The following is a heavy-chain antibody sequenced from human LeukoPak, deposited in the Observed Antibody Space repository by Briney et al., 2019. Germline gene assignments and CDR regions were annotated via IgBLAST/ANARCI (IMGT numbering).Heavy chain of an antibody. CDR3: ARDYGDYEYNYYYGMDV. V-gene: IGHV4-30-4*01. CDR2: IYYSGST. J-gene: IGHJ6*04. Sequence: SETLSLTCTVSGGSISSGDYYWSWIRQPPGKGLEWIGYIYYSGSTYYNPSLKSRVTISVDTSKNQFSLKLSSVAAADTAVYYCARDYGDYEYNYYYGMDVWGKGTMVTVSS. CDR1: GGSISSGDYY. D-gene: IGHD4-17*01.